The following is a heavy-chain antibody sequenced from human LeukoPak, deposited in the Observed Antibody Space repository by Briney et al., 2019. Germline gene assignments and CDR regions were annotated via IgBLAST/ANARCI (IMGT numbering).Heavy chain of an antibody. CDR2: INHSGST. D-gene: IGHD6-13*01. CDR3: ARGLSSWTVDY. Sequence: ETLSLTCTVSGGSISSGDYYWSWIRQPPGKGLEWIGEINHSGSTNYNPSLKSRVTISVDTSKTQFSLNLSSVTAADTAVYYCARGLSSWTVDYWGQGTLVTVSS. CDR1: GGSISSGDYY. J-gene: IGHJ4*02. V-gene: IGHV4-39*07.